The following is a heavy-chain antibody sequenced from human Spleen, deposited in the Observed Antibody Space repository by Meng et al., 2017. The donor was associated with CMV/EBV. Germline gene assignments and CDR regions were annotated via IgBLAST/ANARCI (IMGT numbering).Heavy chain of an antibody. J-gene: IGHJ5*02. CDR2: ISYDGSHK. D-gene: IGHD2-15*01. CDR1: GFTFSTYA. CDR3: AKENGYFNWFDP. Sequence: GESLKISCAASGFTFSTYAMHWVRQAPGKGLEWVAVISYDGSHKNYADSVKGRFTIARDNSKNTLYLQMNSLRAEDTAVYYCAKENGYFNWFDPWGQGTLVTVSS. V-gene: IGHV3-30*04.